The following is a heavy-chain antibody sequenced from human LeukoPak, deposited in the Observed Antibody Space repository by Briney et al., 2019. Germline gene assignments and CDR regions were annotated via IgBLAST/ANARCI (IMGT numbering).Heavy chain of an antibody. Sequence: GGSLRLSCAASGFTFSSYGMHWVRQAPGKGLEWVAVISYDGSNKYYADSVKGRFTISRDNSKNTLYLQMNSLRAEDTAVYYCAKDSSYSSQSYGMDVWGRGTTVTVSS. CDR3: AKDSSYSSQSYGMDV. D-gene: IGHD4-11*01. CDR2: ISYDGSNK. V-gene: IGHV3-30*18. CDR1: GFTFSSYG. J-gene: IGHJ6*02.